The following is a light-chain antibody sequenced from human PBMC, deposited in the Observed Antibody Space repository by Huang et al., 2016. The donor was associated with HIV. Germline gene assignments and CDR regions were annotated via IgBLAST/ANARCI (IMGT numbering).Light chain of an antibody. CDR3: QQYNKWPYT. J-gene: IGKJ2*01. Sequence: EIVMTQSAATLSVSPGARATLSCKSSQSITSNLAWYQQKPGQAPRLLISGASTRASGSPARFSGSGSETEFTLTISSLQSEDFAVYYCQQYNKWPYTFGQGTKLGIK. CDR1: QSITSN. V-gene: IGKV3-15*01. CDR2: GAS.